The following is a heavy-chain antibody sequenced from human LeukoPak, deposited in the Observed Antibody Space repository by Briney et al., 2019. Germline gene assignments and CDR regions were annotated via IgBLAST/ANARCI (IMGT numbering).Heavy chain of an antibody. V-gene: IGHV3-21*01. D-gene: IGHD3-22*01. CDR1: GFTFSSYS. Sequence: GGSLRLSCAASGFTFSSYSMNWVRQAPGKGLEWVSSISSSSSYIYYADSVKGRFTISRDNAKNSLYLQMNSLRAEDTAVYYCARSTYYYDSSGYPHAFDIWGQGTMVTVSS. CDR3: ARSTYYYDSSGYPHAFDI. CDR2: ISSSSSYI. J-gene: IGHJ3*02.